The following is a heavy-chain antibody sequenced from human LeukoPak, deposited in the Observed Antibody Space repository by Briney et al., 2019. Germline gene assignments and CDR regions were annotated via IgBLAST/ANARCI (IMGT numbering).Heavy chain of an antibody. CDR3: ARGLSVAAAGNFDY. CDR2: ISGSGGST. J-gene: IGHJ4*02. V-gene: IGHV3-23*01. D-gene: IGHD6-13*01. CDR1: GFTFSSYA. Sequence: GGSLRLSCAASGFTFSSYAMSWVRQAPGKGLEWVSAISGSGGSTYYADSVKGRFTISRDNAKNSLYLQMNSLRAEDTAVYYCARGLSVAAAGNFDYWGQGTLVTVSS.